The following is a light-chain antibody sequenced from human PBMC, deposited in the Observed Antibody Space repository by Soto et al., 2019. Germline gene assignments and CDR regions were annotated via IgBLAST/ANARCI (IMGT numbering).Light chain of an antibody. CDR2: DAS. Sequence: EIVLTQSPATLSLSPGERATLSCRASESVSRNLAWYQQKPGQAPRLLIYDASNRAPGIPARFSGSESGTDFTLTISSLEPEDFAVYYCQHRYNWPITFGQGTRLEIK. J-gene: IGKJ5*01. V-gene: IGKV3-11*01. CDR1: ESVSRN. CDR3: QHRYNWPIT.